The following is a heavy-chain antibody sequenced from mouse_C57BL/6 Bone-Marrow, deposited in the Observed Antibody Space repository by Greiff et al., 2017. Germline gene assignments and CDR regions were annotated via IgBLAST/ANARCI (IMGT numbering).Heavy chain of an antibody. CDR1: GFTFSDYY. CDR3: ARDGYYYGSSPSYFDY. D-gene: IGHD1-1*01. J-gene: IGHJ2*01. V-gene: IGHV5-16*01. CDR2: INYDGSST. Sequence: EVQLVESEGGLVQPGSSMKLSCTASGFTFSDYYMAWVRQVPEKGLEWVANINYDGSSTYYLDSLKSRFIISRDNAKNILYLQMSSLKSEDTATYYCARDGYYYGSSPSYFDYWGQGTTLTVSS.